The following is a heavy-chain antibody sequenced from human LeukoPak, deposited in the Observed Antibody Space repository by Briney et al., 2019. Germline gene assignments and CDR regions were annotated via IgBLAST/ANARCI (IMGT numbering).Heavy chain of an antibody. J-gene: IGHJ4*02. CDR3: ARVVGSSWYDY. D-gene: IGHD6-13*01. Sequence: GGSRRLSCPASGFTFGSFAMHWVGQAPGKGREYVSAISSNGGSTYYANSVKGRFTISRDNSKNPLYLQMGSLRAEDMAVYYCARVVGSSWYDYWGQGTLVTVSS. V-gene: IGHV3-64*01. CDR2: ISSNGGST. CDR1: GFTFGSFA.